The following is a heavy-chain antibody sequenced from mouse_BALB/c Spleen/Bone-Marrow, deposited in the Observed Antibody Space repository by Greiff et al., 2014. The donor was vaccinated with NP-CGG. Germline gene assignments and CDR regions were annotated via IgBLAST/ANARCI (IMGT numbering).Heavy chain of an antibody. J-gene: IGHJ3*01. CDR1: GFTFSGYT. V-gene: IGHV5-12-2*01. Sequence: EVHLVESGGGLVQPGGSLKLSCAASGFTFSGYTMSWVRQTPEKRMEWVAYISNGEGNTNYLDTVKGRFTISRDNAKNALYLQMSSLKSEDTAMYYCVRDGSSAIAYWGQGTLVTVSA. D-gene: IGHD1-1*01. CDR3: VRDGSSAIAY. CDR2: ISNGEGNT.